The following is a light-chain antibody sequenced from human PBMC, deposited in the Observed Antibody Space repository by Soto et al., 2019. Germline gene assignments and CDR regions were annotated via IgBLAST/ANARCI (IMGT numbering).Light chain of an antibody. Sequence: QSALTQPASVSGSPGQSITISCTGTSSDVGDYNYVSWYQQDPGKAPKLMIYDVSNRPSGVSNRFSGSKSGNTASLTISGLQAEDEADYYRSSYTSSSTLVVFGGGTKLTVL. V-gene: IGLV2-14*01. CDR3: SSYTSSSTLVV. J-gene: IGLJ2*01. CDR2: DVS. CDR1: SSDVGDYNY.